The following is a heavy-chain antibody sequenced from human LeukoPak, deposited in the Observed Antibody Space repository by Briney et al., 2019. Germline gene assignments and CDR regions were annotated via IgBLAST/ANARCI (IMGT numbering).Heavy chain of an antibody. V-gene: IGHV3-53*01. Sequence: GGSLRLSCAASGFTVSSNYMSWVRQAPGKGLEWVSVIYSGGSTYYADSVKGRFTISRDNSKNTLYLQMNSLRAEDTAVYYCATRRSPSWFDPWGQGTLVTVSS. D-gene: IGHD3-16*01. CDR1: GFTVSSNY. CDR3: ATRRSPSWFDP. J-gene: IGHJ5*02. CDR2: IYSGGST.